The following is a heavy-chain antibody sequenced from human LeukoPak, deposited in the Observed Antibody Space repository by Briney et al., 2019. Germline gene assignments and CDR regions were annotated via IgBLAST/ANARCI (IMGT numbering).Heavy chain of an antibody. CDR2: IYSGGTT. J-gene: IGHJ4*02. Sequence: GGSLRLSCAASGFTVSSNYMSWVRQAPGMGLEWVSVIYSGGTTYYADSVKGRFTISRDDSKNTLYLQMNTLRVEDTAVYYCARGRVGPYPGTYYWGQGTLVTVSS. CDR3: ARGRVGPYPGTYY. V-gene: IGHV3-66*01. CDR1: GFTVSSNY. D-gene: IGHD1-26*01.